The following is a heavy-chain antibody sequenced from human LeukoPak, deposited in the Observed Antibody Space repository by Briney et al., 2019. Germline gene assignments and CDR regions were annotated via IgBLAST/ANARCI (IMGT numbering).Heavy chain of an antibody. J-gene: IGHJ4*02. V-gene: IGHV3-23*01. Sequence: PGGSLRLSCAAFGFTFSSYAMSWVRQAPGKGLEWVSAISGSGGSTYYADSVKGRFTISRDNSKYTLYLQMNSLRAEDTAVYYCAKDSRLFIAVAGTVDYWGQGTLVTVSS. CDR3: AKDSRLFIAVAGTVDY. CDR1: GFTFSSYA. CDR2: ISGSGGST. D-gene: IGHD6-19*01.